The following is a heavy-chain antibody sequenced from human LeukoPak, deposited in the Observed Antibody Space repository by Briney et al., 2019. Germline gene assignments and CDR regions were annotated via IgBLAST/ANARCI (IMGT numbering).Heavy chain of an antibody. CDR2: IYTSGST. CDR1: GGSFSGYY. CDR3: ARVGYDKSLDY. V-gene: IGHV4-59*10. D-gene: IGHD5-12*01. J-gene: IGHJ4*02. Sequence: PSETLSLTCAVYGGSFSGYYWSWIRQPAGKGLEWIGRIYTSGSTNYNPSLKSRVTMSVDTSKNQFSLKLSSVTAADTAVYYCARVGYDKSLDYWGQGTLVTVSS.